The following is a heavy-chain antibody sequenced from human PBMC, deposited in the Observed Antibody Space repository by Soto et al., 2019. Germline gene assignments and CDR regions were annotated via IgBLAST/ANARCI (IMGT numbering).Heavy chain of an antibody. J-gene: IGHJ4*02. CDR1: GFPFSNSW. V-gene: IGHV3-74*01. CDR3: VRDSHGDY. Sequence: EVQLVESGGGLVQPGGSLSLSCAGSGFPFSNSWMHWVRQAPGKGLEWVSRIDHDGPTDYADSVRGRFTISRDNAENTLYLQMNSLRPEDTAVYYCVRDSHGDYWGQGTLVTVSS. CDR2: IDHDGPT.